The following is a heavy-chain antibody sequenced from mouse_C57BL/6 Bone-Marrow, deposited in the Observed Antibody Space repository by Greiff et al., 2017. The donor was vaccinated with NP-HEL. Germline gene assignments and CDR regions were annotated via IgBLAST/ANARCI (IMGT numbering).Heavy chain of an antibody. CDR1: GYTFTDYY. CDR3: ARDDYDAMDY. Sequence: EVQLQQSGPELVKPGASVKISCKASGYTFTDYYMNWVKQSHGKSLEWIGDINPNNGGTSYNQKFKGKATLTVDKSSSTADMELRSLTSEDSAVYYCARDDYDAMDYWGQGTSVTVSS. CDR2: INPNNGGT. J-gene: IGHJ4*01. V-gene: IGHV1-26*01.